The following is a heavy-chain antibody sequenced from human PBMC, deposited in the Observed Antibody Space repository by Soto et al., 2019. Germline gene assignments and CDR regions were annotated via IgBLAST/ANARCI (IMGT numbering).Heavy chain of an antibody. Sequence: LRLSCAASGFTFSSYGMHWVRQAPGKGLEWVAVISYDGSNKYYADSVKGRFTISRDNSKNTLYLQMNSLRAEDTAVYYCAKDRVVIIWYYYYGMDVWGQGTTVTVSS. V-gene: IGHV3-30*18. CDR1: GFTFSSYG. CDR2: ISYDGSNK. CDR3: AKDRVVIIWYYYYGMDV. D-gene: IGHD3-3*01. J-gene: IGHJ6*02.